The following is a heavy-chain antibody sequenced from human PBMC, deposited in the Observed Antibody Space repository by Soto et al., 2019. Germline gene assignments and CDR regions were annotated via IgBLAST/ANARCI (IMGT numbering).Heavy chain of an antibody. J-gene: IGHJ5*02. Sequence: PSETLSLTCTVSGGSISSYYWSWIRQPPGKGLEWIGYIYYSGSTNYNPSLKSRVTISVDTSKNQFSLKLSSVTAAGTAVYYCARKVWDFWSGYYTGWFDPWGQGTLVTVSS. CDR3: ARKVWDFWSGYYTGWFDP. CDR2: IYYSGST. V-gene: IGHV4-59*01. CDR1: GGSISSYY. D-gene: IGHD3-3*01.